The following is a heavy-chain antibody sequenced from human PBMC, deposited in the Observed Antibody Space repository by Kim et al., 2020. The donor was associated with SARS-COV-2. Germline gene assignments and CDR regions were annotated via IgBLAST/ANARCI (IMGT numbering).Heavy chain of an antibody. CDR2: IRSKANSYAT. D-gene: IGHD6-19*01. V-gene: IGHV3-73*01. Sequence: GGSLRLSCAASGFTFSGSTMYWVRQASGKGLEWVGRIRSKANSYATAYAASVKNRFSISRDDSKNTAYLQMNSLKTEDTAVYYCTRVNPIAGGWYDTFDIWRQTTMVTLSS. CDR3: TRVNPIAGGWYDTFDI. J-gene: IGHJ3*02. CDR1: GFTFSGST.